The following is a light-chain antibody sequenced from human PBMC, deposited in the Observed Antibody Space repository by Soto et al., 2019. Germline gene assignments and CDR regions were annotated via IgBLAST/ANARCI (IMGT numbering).Light chain of an antibody. CDR2: GAS. V-gene: IGKV1-39*01. Sequence: IQMTQSPSSLSASVGDAVTVTCRASQNINTDLNWYHQRPGKAPQLLISGASTLRSGVPSRFSGSGSGTDFTLTIGSLQPEDFGTYYCQQSYSFLRTFGPGTKVDIK. J-gene: IGKJ1*01. CDR1: QNINTD. CDR3: QQSYSFLRT.